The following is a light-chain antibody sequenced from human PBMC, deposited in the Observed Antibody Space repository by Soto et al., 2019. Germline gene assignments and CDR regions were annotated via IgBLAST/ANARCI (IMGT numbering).Light chain of an antibody. CDR2: DAS. CDR3: QQRSNWPPLFT. J-gene: IGKJ3*01. Sequence: EIALTQSPATLSLSPGERATLSCRASQSVSSYLAWYQQKPGQAPRLLIYDASNRATGIPARFSGSGSGTDITVTISSLEPEDFAVYYCQQRSNWPPLFTFGPGTKVDIK. V-gene: IGKV3-11*01. CDR1: QSVSSY.